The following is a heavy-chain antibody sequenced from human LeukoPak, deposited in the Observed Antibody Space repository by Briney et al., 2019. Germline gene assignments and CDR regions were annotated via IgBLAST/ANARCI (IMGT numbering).Heavy chain of an antibody. Sequence: ASETLSLTCAAYGGSFSGYYWSWIRQPPGKGLEWIGEINHSGSTNYNPSLKSRVTISVDTSKNQFSLKLSSVTAADTAVYYCARGSIAARYYYYYYYMDVWGKGTTVTVSS. J-gene: IGHJ6*03. CDR1: GGSFSGYY. CDR2: INHSGST. CDR3: ARGSIAARYYYYYYYMDV. D-gene: IGHD6-6*01. V-gene: IGHV4-34*01.